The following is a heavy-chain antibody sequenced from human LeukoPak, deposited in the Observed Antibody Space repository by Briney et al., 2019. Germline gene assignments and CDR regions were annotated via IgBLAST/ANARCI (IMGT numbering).Heavy chain of an antibody. CDR2: IYTSGST. CDR1: GVSISTYY. J-gene: IGHJ3*02. Sequence: SETLSLTCTVCGVSISTYYWIWLRPPAGKGLEGIGRIYTSGSTNYNPSLKSRVTMSVDTSKNQFSLKLSSVTAADTAVYYCERESYFGAFDIWGRGTMVTVSS. CDR3: ERESYFGAFDI. V-gene: IGHV4-4*07. D-gene: IGHD3-10*01.